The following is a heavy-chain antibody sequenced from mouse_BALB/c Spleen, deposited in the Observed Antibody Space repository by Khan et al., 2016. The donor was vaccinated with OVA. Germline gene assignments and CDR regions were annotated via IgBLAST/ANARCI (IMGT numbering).Heavy chain of an antibody. V-gene: IGHV6-6*02. J-gene: IGHJ2*01. CDR1: GFTFSNYW. Sequence: EVKLEESGGGLVQPGGSMKLSCVASGFTFSNYWMNWVRQSPEKGLEWVAEIRLKSDDYVTHYAVPVKGRFTISRDDSKSSVYLQMNNVGTEDTGCYFCWILLWGQGTTLTVSS. CDR3: WILL. CDR2: IRLKSDDYVT.